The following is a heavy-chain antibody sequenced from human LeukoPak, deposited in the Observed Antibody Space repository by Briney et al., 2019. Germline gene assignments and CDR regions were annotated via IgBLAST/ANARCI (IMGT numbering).Heavy chain of an antibody. Sequence: GGSLRLSCAAPGFTFSSYAMSWVRQAPGKGLEWVSAISGSGGSTYYADSVKGRFTISRDNSKNTLYLQMNSLRAEDTAVYYCAKLAYYYGSGSYYHFDYWGQGTLVTVSS. V-gene: IGHV3-23*01. CDR1: GFTFSSYA. J-gene: IGHJ4*02. CDR3: AKLAYYYGSGSYYHFDY. D-gene: IGHD3-10*01. CDR2: ISGSGGST.